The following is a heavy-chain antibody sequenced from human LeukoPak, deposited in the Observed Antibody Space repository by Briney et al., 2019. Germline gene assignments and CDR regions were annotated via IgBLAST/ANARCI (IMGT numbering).Heavy chain of an antibody. J-gene: IGHJ4*02. CDR3: ARDSNEYGDPLDY. CDR1: GYTFTGYY. D-gene: IGHD4-17*01. Sequence: ASVKVSCKASGYTFTGYYMHWVRQAPGQGLEWMGWINPNSGGTNYAQKFQGRVTMTRDTSISTAYMELSRLRSDDTAVYYCARDSNEYGDPLDYWGQGTLVTVSS. V-gene: IGHV1-2*02. CDR2: INPNSGGT.